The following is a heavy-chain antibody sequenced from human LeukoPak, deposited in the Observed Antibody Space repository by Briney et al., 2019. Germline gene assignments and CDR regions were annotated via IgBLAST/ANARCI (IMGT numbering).Heavy chain of an antibody. V-gene: IGHV3-30*18. CDR2: ISYDGRNK. Sequence: QSGGSLRLSCAASGFTFSSYGMHWVRQAPGKGLEGVAVISYDGRNKYYADSVKGRFTISRDNSKNTLYLQMNSLRAEDTAVYYCAKTRADYYGSGSHYYYGMDVWGQGTTVTVSS. D-gene: IGHD3-10*01. J-gene: IGHJ6*02. CDR1: GFTFSSYG. CDR3: AKTRADYYGSGSHYYYGMDV.